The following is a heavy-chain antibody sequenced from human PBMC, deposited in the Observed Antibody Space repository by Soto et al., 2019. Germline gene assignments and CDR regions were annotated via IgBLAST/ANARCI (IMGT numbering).Heavy chain of an antibody. CDR2: INAGNGNT. D-gene: IGHD2-21*02. V-gene: IGHV1-3*05. J-gene: IGHJ4*02. CDR3: ARSIVVVTALDY. Sequence: QVQLVQSGAEEKKPGASVKVSCKASGYTFTSYAMHWGRQAPGQRLEWMGWINAGNGNTKYSQKCQGRVTITRETSASTAYMEMSSLRSEDTAVYYCARSIVVVTALDYWGQGTLVTVAS. CDR1: GYTFTSYA.